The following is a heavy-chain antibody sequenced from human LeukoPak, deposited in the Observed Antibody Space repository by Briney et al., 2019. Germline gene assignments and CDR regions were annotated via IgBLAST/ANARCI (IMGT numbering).Heavy chain of an antibody. Sequence: GGSLRLSCAASGFTFSSYEMNWVRQAPGKWLEWVSYISSSGSTIYYADSVKGRFTISRDNAKNSLYLQMNSLRAEDTAVYYCARDYYDYVWGSYTRLDYWGQGTLVTVSS. CDR3: ARDYYDYVWGSYTRLDY. J-gene: IGHJ4*02. CDR1: GFTFSSYE. CDR2: ISSSGSTI. V-gene: IGHV3-48*03. D-gene: IGHD3-16*01.